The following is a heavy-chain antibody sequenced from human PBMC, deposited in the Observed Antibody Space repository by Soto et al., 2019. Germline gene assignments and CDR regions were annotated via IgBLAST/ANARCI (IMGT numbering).Heavy chain of an antibody. V-gene: IGHV3-11*01. CDR1: GLSFRDFY. D-gene: IGHD2-21*01. Sequence: QVHLVQSGGGLVKPGGSLRLSCEASGLSFRDFYMAWIRQAPGKGLEWVAFIGPSDTGIYYAESVKGRFTISRDNAKDSLFLQMKSLKGEDTAIYYCARDLRAFGVASRFAPWGQGTLVTVSS. CDR2: IGPSDTGI. J-gene: IGHJ5*02. CDR3: ARDLRAFGVASRFAP.